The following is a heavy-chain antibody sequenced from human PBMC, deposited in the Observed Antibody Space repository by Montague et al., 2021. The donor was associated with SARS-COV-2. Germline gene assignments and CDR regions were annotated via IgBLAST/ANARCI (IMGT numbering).Heavy chain of an antibody. CDR3: ARVFPRWLQFDPYFDY. Sequence: SETLSLTCTVSGGSISSSSYYWGWIRQPPGKGLEWIGSIYYSGSTNYNLSLKSRVTISVDTSKNQFSLKLSSVTAADTAVYYCARVFPRWLQFDPYFDYWGQGTLVTVSS. J-gene: IGHJ4*02. V-gene: IGHV4-39*07. D-gene: IGHD5-24*01. CDR1: GGSISSSSYY. CDR2: IYYSGST.